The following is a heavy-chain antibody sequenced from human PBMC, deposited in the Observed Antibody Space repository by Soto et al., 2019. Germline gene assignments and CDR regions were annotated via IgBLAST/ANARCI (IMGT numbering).Heavy chain of an antibody. CDR3: ARDDSGYDYYFDY. Sequence: QVQLVESGGGVVQPGRSLRLSCAASGFTFSSYGMHWVRQAPGKGLEWVAVIWYDGSNKCYADSVKGRFTISRDNSKNTLYLQMNSLRAEDTAVYYCARDDSGYDYYFDYWGQGTLVTVSS. CDR1: GFTFSSYG. CDR2: IWYDGSNK. D-gene: IGHD5-12*01. V-gene: IGHV3-33*01. J-gene: IGHJ4*02.